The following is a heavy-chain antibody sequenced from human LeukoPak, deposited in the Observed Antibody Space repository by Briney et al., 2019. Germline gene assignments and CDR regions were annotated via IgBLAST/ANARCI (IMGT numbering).Heavy chain of an antibody. Sequence: GASVKVSCKASGYTFTGYYMHWVRQAPGQGLEWMGWINPNSGGTNYAQKFQGRVTITRDTSASTAYMELSSLRSEDTAVYYCARELVRGNWFDPWGQGTLVTVSS. V-gene: IGHV1-2*02. D-gene: IGHD3-10*01. CDR3: ARELVRGNWFDP. CDR2: INPNSGGT. CDR1: GYTFTGYY. J-gene: IGHJ5*02.